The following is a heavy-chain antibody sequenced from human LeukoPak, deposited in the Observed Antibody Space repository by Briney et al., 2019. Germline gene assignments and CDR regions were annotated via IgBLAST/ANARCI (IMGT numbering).Heavy chain of an antibody. J-gene: IGHJ4*02. V-gene: IGHV3-23*01. D-gene: IGHD4-17*01. CDR3: ARTYGDYQPFDY. CDR1: GFIFSNHA. CDR2: ISGSGGST. Sequence: GGSLRLSCTASGFIFSNHAMAWARQAPGKGLEWVSRISGSGGSTTYADFVKGRFTIPRDNSRNTLYLQMNSLRAEDTAVYYCARTYGDYQPFDYWGQGTLVTVSS.